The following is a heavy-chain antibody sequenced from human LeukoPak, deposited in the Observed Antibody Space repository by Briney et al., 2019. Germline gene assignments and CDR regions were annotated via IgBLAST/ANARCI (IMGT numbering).Heavy chain of an antibody. J-gene: IGHJ6*02. V-gene: IGHV1-69*04. CDR3: ARARKDDILTGYSNAPYYYYYGMDV. CDR1: GGTFSSYA. CDR2: IIPIIGIA. D-gene: IGHD3-9*01. Sequence: ASVKVSCKASGGTFSSYAISWVRQAPGQGLEWMGRIIPIIGIANYAQKFQGRVTITADKSTSTAYMELSSLRSEDTAVYDCARARKDDILTGYSNAPYYYYYGMDVWGQGTTVTVSS.